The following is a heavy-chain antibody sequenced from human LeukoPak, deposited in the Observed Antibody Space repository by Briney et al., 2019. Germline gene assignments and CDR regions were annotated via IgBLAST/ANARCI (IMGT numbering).Heavy chain of an antibody. J-gene: IGHJ4*02. V-gene: IGHV4-38-2*01. D-gene: IGHD4-17*01. Sequence: SETLSLTCAVSGYSISSGYYWGWIRQPPGKGLEWIGSIHHSGSTYYNPSLKSRVTISVDTSKNQFSLKLSSVTAADTAVYYCARHTTVTTGYRYLDYWGQGTLVTVSS. CDR2: IHHSGST. CDR3: ARHTTVTTGYRYLDY. CDR1: GYSISSGYY.